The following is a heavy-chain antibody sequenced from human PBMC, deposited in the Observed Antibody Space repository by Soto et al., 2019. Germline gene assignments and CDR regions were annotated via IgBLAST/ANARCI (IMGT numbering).Heavy chain of an antibody. CDR3: ARAVAVPADFDY. D-gene: IGHD6-19*01. J-gene: IGHJ4*02. CDR2: INAGNGNT. CDR1: GYTFTGYA. Sequence: ASVKVSCKASGYTFTGYAMHWVRQAPGQRLEWMGWINAGNGNTKYSQKFQGRVTIARDTSASTAYMELSSLRSEDTALYYCARAVAVPADFDYWGQGTLVTVSS. V-gene: IGHV1-3*01.